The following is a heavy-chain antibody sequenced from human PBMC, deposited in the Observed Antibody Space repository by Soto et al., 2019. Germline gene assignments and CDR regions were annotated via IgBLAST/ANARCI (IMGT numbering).Heavy chain of an antibody. CDR3: ARDYYGSGSYYNCL. Sequence: PSETLSLTCTVSGGSIISGDYYWIWIRQPPGKGLEWIGYIYYSGSTYYNPSLKSRVTISVDTSKNQFSLKLSSVTAADTAVYYCARDYYGSGSYYNCLWGQGTLVTVS. CDR2: IYYSGST. V-gene: IGHV4-30-4*01. CDR1: GGSIISGDYY. J-gene: IGHJ4*02. D-gene: IGHD3-10*01.